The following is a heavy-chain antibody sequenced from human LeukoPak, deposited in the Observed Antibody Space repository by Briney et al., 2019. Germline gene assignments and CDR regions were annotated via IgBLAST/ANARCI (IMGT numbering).Heavy chain of an antibody. CDR1: GGSISSGGYY. CDR3: ARDEEWLDAFDF. V-gene: IGHV4-31*03. D-gene: IGHD3-3*01. J-gene: IGHJ3*01. Sequence: SETLSLTCTVSGGSISSGGYYWSWIRQHPGKGLAWIGYIYYSGSTYYNPSLKSRVTISVDTSKNQFSLKLSSVTAADTAVHYCARDEEWLDAFDFWGQGTMVTVSS. CDR2: IYYSGST.